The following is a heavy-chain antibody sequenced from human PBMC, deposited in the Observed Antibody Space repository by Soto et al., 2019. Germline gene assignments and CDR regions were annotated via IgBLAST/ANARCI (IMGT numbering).Heavy chain of an antibody. Sequence: EVQLVESGGGLVQPGGSLRLSCAASGFTFSSYEMNWVRQAPGKGLEWVSYISSSGSTIYYADSVKGRFTISRDNAKNSLYLQMNRLRAEDTAVYYCAREYSSSSGGYYYYCGMDVWGQGTTVTVSS. CDR1: GFTFSSYE. CDR3: AREYSSSSGGYYYYCGMDV. CDR2: ISSSGSTI. V-gene: IGHV3-48*03. J-gene: IGHJ6*02. D-gene: IGHD6-6*01.